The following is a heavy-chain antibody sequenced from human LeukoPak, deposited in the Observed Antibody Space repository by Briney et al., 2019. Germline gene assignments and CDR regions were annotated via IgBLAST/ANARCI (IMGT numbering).Heavy chain of an antibody. J-gene: IGHJ4*02. CDR1: AFTFSSYG. CDR3: AREASSSNYFDY. Sequence: PGGSLRLSCVASAFTFSSYGINWVRQAPGKGLEWVAVIWHDGNSKYYADSVKGQFTISRDNAKNSLYLQMNSLRAEDTAVYYCAREASSSNYFDYWGQGTLVTVSS. CDR2: IWHDGNSK. V-gene: IGHV3-33*01. D-gene: IGHD4-11*01.